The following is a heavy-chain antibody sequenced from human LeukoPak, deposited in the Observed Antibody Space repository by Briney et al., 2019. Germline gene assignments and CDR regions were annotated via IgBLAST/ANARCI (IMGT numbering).Heavy chain of an antibody. V-gene: IGHV3-23*01. J-gene: IGHJ4*02. CDR2: ISGNGGST. D-gene: IGHD2-2*01. Sequence: GGSLRLSCATSGFPFSSYTMNWVRQAPGKGLEWVSAISGNGGSTYYAGSVKGRFTISRDNSKNTLYLQMTSLRAEDTAVYYCAKELPGVFDYWGQGALVTVSS. CDR1: GFPFSSYT. CDR3: AKELPGVFDY.